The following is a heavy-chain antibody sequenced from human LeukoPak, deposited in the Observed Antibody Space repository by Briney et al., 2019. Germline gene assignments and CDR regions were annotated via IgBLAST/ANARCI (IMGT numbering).Heavy chain of an antibody. V-gene: IGHV3-9*01. J-gene: IGHJ4*02. CDR3: AKDASDYGDYVNHFDY. Sequence: GGSLRLSCAASGFTFDDYAMHWVRQAPGKGLEWVSGISWNSGSIGYADSVKGRFTISRDNAKNSLYLQMNSLRAEDTALYYCAKDASDYGDYVNHFDYWGQGTLVTVSS. CDR2: ISWNSGSI. CDR1: GFTFDDYA. D-gene: IGHD4-17*01.